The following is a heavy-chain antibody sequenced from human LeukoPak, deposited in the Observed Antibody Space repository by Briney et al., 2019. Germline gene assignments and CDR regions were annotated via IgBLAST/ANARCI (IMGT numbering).Heavy chain of an antibody. CDR2: ISTYNGNT. Sequence: ASVKVSCKDSGYSFTSYGLSWVRQAPGQGLEWMGWISTYNGNTNYEQKLQGRVTMTTDTYTTTAYMELRSLRSEDTAVYYCVRRGVDDWYDAFDVWGQGTMVTVSS. CDR1: GYSFTSYG. D-gene: IGHD3-9*01. CDR3: VRRGVDDWYDAFDV. V-gene: IGHV1-18*01. J-gene: IGHJ3*01.